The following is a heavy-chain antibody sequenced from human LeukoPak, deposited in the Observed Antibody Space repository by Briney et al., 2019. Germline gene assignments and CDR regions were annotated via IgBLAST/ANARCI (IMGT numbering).Heavy chain of an antibody. V-gene: IGHV4-34*01. D-gene: IGHD2-2*01. J-gene: IGHJ4*02. CDR3: ARHLRDTSTSFDY. Sequence: PSETLSLTCAVYGGSFSGYYWSWIRQPPGKGLEWIGEIHYSGSTKYNPSLKSRVTISVDTSKNQFSLKLSSVTAADTALYYCARHLRDTSTSFDYWGQGTLVTVSS. CDR2: IHYSGST. CDR1: GGSFSGYY.